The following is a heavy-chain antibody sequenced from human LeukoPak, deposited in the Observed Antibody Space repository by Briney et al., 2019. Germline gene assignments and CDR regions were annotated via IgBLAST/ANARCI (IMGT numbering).Heavy chain of an antibody. CDR2: IIPIFGTA. CDR1: GGTSSSYA. Sequence: SLTLSCTASGGTSSSYAISWVRQAPGKGLEWMGGIIPIFGTANYAKKFQGRVTITAEESASTAYMELSSLRSEDTAVYYCERDACSGGSGDDSRRNWFCPWGQGTLVTVSA. V-gene: IGHV1-69*13. J-gene: IGHJ5*02. D-gene: IGHD2-15*01. CDR3: ERDACSGGSGDDSRRNWFCP.